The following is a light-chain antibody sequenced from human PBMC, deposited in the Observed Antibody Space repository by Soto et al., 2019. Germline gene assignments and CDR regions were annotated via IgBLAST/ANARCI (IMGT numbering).Light chain of an antibody. CDR1: QDITED. J-gene: IGKJ3*01. CDR2: ATS. Sequence: DIQLTQSPSSLSASVGDRVNITCRASQDITEDLAWYQQKPGKVPNLLIYATSTLHPGVPSRFSGTGSGTHFTLTISGLQPEDVATYYCQKYNNAPVTFGPGTKVDIK. V-gene: IGKV1-27*01. CDR3: QKYNNAPVT.